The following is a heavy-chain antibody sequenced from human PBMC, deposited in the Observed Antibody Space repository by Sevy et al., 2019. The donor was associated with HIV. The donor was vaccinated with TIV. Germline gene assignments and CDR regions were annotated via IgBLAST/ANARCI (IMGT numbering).Heavy chain of an antibody. CDR2: IKQDGSEN. D-gene: IGHD1-26*01. CDR3: ARDLGGLLKYFDL. V-gene: IGHV3-7*01. CDR1: GFTFSSYW. J-gene: IGHJ2*01. Sequence: GGSLRLSCAASGFTFSSYWMSWVRQAPGKGLEWVANIKQDGSENYYVDSVKGRFTISRDNAKNSLYLQMNSLRAEDTGVYDCARDLGGLLKYFDLWGRGTLVTVSS.